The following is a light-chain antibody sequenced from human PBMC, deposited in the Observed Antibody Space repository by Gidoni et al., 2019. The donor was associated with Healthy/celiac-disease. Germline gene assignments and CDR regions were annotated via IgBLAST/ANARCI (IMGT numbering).Light chain of an antibody. CDR2: DAS. V-gene: IGKV3-11*01. CDR3: QQRSNWPALT. CDR1: QSVSSY. J-gene: IGKJ4*01. Sequence: EIVLPQSPATLSLSPGERAILSCRASQSVSSYLAWYQQKPGQAPRLLIYDASNRATGIPARFSGSGSGTDFTLTISCLEPEDFSVYYCQQRSNWPALTFGGGTRVEIK.